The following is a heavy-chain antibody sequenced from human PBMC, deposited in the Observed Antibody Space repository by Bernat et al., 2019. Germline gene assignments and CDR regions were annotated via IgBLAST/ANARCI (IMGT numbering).Heavy chain of an antibody. CDR2: IYHSGST. V-gene: IGHV4-4*02. Sequence: QLQLQESGPGLVKPSGTLSLTCAVSGGSISSSNWWSWVRQPPGKGLEWIGEIYHSGSTNYNPSLKSRVTISVDKSKNQFSLKLSSVTAADTAVYYCARGGAWPYSGSYSRWGFDAFDIWGQGTMVTVSS. J-gene: IGHJ3*02. D-gene: IGHD1-26*01. CDR1: GGSISSSNW. CDR3: ARGGAWPYSGSYSRWGFDAFDI.